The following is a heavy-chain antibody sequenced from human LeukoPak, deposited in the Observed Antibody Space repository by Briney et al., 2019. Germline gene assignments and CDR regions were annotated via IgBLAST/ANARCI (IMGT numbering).Heavy chain of an antibody. CDR3: ARDESFVRLLDY. V-gene: IGHV3-21*01. CDR1: GFTFSSYS. CDR2: ISSSSSYI. D-gene: IGHD3-16*01. J-gene: IGHJ4*02. Sequence: PGGSLRLSCAASGFTFSSYSMKWVRQAPGKGLEWVSSISSSSSYIYYADSVKGRFTISRDNAKNSLYLQMNSLRAEDTAVYYCARDESFVRLLDYWGQGTLVTVSS.